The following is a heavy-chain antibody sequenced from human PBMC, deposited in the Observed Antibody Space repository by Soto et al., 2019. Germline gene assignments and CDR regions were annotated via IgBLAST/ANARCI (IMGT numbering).Heavy chain of an antibody. CDR2: ISSSSSTI. D-gene: IGHD3-3*01. J-gene: IGHJ6*02. V-gene: IGHV3-48*02. Sequence: PGGSLRLSCAASGFTFSSYSMNWVRQAPGKGLEWVSYISSSSSTIYYADSVKGRFTISRDNAKNSLYLQMNSLRDEDTAVYYCARDRETRITIFGVVKYYGMDVWGQGTTVTVSS. CDR3: ARDRETRITIFGVVKYYGMDV. CDR1: GFTFSSYS.